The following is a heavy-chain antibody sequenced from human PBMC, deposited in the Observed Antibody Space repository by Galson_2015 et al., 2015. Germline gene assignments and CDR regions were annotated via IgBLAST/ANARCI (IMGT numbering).Heavy chain of an antibody. Sequence: SLRLSCAASRFTFSSYSMNWVRQAPGKGLKWVSYISSSSSTIYYADSVKGRFTISRDNAKNSLYLQMNSLRDEDTAVYYCARGGNYYDSSGYYGAFDIWGQGTMVTVSS. CDR3: ARGGNYYDSSGYYGAFDI. D-gene: IGHD3-22*01. CDR1: RFTFSSYS. V-gene: IGHV3-48*02. J-gene: IGHJ3*02. CDR2: ISSSSSTI.